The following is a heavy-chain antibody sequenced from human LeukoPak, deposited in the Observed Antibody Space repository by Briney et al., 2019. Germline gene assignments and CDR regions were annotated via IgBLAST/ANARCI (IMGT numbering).Heavy chain of an antibody. CDR3: ARRVPTMVRGKSAFDI. CDR2: IYYSGST. V-gene: IGHV4-61*05. Sequence: SETLSLTCTVSGGSISSSSYYWGWIRQPPGKGLEWIGYIYYSGSTNYNPSLKSRVTISVDTSKNQFSLKLSSVTAADTAVYYCARRVPTMVRGKSAFDIWGQGTMVTVSS. J-gene: IGHJ3*02. D-gene: IGHD3-10*01. CDR1: GGSISSSSYY.